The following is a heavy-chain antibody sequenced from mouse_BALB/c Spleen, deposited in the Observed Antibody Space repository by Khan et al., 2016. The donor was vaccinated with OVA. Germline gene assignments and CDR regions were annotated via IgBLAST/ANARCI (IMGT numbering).Heavy chain of an antibody. CDR2: ISFSGAS. J-gene: IGHJ4*01. CDR3: TLSLFYYYVYSMHY. Sequence: EVQLQESGPGLVKPSQSLSLTCTVTDYSITSDYAWNWIRQFPGNELEWMGFISFSGASSYNPALKSRISFTRDTSKNQFILQLNSVTTEDTDTYYLTLSLFYYYVYSMHYCSQGTSFTVSS. D-gene: IGHD2-4*01. CDR1: DYSITSDYA. V-gene: IGHV3-2*02.